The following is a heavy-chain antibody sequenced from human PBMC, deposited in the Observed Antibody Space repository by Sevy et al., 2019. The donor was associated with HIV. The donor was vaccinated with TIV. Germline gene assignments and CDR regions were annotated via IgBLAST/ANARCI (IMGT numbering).Heavy chain of an antibody. V-gene: IGHV3-21*04. CDR1: GFTFSIYN. Sequence: GGSLRLACAASGFTFSIYNMNWVRRASGAGLEWVSSRSGSGGSVYYADSVKGRFTISRDNARNSLYLQINSLTAEDTALYYCAAGDCRDDRCLAFDYWGQGTLVTVSS. J-gene: IGHJ4*02. CDR2: RSGSGGSV. D-gene: IGHD3-22*01. CDR3: AAGDCRDDRCLAFDY.